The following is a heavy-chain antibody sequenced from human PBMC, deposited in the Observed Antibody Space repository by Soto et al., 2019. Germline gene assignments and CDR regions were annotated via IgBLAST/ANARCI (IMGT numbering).Heavy chain of an antibody. D-gene: IGHD2-8*01. CDR2: IDPSDSRT. Sequence: GESLKISCEASGYMFPIYHISWVRQMPGKGLEWVGKIDPSDSRTMYRPSSRARITISVDKSINTAYLEWGRLKASDTAMYYCGRNASNGDLGFWGPGTQVTVSS. CDR1: GYMFPIYH. CDR3: GRNASNGDLGF. V-gene: IGHV5-10-1*01. J-gene: IGHJ4*02.